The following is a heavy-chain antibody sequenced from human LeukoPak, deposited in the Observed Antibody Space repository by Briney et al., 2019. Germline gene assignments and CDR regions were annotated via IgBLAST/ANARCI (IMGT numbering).Heavy chain of an antibody. CDR2: INPNSGGT. D-gene: IGHD5-12*01. J-gene: IGHJ4*02. CDR3: ALIVATIPYSVYFDY. V-gene: IGHV1-2*02. CDR1: GYTLTELS. Sequence: ASVKVSCKVSGYTLTELSMHWVRQAPGQGLEWMGWINPNSGGTNYAQKFQGRVTMTRDTSISTAYRELSRLRSDDTAVYYCALIVATIPYSVYFDYWGQGTLVTVSS.